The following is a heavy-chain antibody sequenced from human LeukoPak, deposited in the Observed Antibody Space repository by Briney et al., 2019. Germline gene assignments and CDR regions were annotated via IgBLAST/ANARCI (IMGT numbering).Heavy chain of an antibody. CDR1: GGSFSGYY. J-gene: IGHJ4*02. Sequence: NSSETLSLTCAVYGGSFSGYYWSWIRQPPGKGLERIGEINHSGSTNYNPSLKSRVTISVDTSKNQFSLKLSSVTAADTAVYYCARGSLRDSSSWKNDYWGQGTLVTVSS. CDR3: ARGSLRDSSSWKNDY. D-gene: IGHD6-13*01. CDR2: INHSGST. V-gene: IGHV4-34*01.